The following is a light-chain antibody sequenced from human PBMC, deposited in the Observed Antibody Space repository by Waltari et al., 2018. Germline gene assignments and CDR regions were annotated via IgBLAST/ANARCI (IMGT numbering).Light chain of an antibody. Sequence: QSALTQTPSASGSPGQSVTFSCTVTARDIGGFQFVSWYQHHPAKPPQLIISDVINRPSGVAYLFSGSKSGNTSSLTVSCLHAEDEADYFCCSFSGANNLLFGGGTRLTV. V-gene: IGLV2-8*01. J-gene: IGLJ2*01. CDR2: DVI. CDR3: CSFSGANNLL. CDR1: ARDIGGFQF.